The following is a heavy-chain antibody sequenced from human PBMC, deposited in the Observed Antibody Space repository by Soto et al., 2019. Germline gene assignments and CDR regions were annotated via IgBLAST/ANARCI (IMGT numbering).Heavy chain of an antibody. D-gene: IGHD1-1*01. Sequence: GGSLRLSCIASGLTSGSYWMNWVRQAPGKGLEWVAIIKNDGSEKDYVDSVKGRFTISRDNAQNSLHLQMNSLRVEHTALYYRARDGHTWNDLDSWGQGTXVIVSS. CDR2: IKNDGSEK. J-gene: IGHJ5*01. CDR1: GLTSGSYW. V-gene: IGHV3-7*01. CDR3: ARDGHTWNDLDS.